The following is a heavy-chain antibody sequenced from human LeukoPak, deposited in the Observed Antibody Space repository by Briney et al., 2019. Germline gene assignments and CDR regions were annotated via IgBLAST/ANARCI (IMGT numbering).Heavy chain of an antibody. J-gene: IGHJ4*02. Sequence: GRSLRLSCSASGFTFSSYAMHWVRQAPGKGLEWVAVISYDGSNKYYADSVKGRFTISRDNSKNTLYLQMNSLRAEDTAVYYCARAEEEYFDYWGQGTLVTVSS. CDR2: ISYDGSNK. CDR3: ARAEEEYFDY. D-gene: IGHD1-14*01. CDR1: GFTFSSYA. V-gene: IGHV3-30*04.